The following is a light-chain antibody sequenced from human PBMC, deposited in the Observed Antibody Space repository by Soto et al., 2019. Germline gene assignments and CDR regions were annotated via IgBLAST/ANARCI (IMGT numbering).Light chain of an antibody. J-gene: IGKJ4*01. Sequence: EIVLTQSPATLSVSPGETVTLSCRASQSVSSSLAWYQHQPGRSPRLLIYGASTRATGIPARFSGSGSGTAFTLTISSLQSEDFAVYHCQQYNNWPPLTFGGGTKVEIK. CDR3: QQYNNWPPLT. V-gene: IGKV3-15*01. CDR2: GAS. CDR1: QSVSSS.